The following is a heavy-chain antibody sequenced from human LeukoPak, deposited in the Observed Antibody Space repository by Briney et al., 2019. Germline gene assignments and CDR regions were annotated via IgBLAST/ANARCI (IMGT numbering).Heavy chain of an antibody. CDR2: ISGSGGST. Sequence: GGSLRLSCAASGFTFSDYYMSWIRQAPGKGLEWVSAISGSGGSTYYADSVKGRFTISRDNSKNTLYLQMNSLRAEDTAVYYCAKVVAAKVIDYWGQGTLVTVSS. CDR3: AKVVAAKVIDY. V-gene: IGHV3-23*01. J-gene: IGHJ4*02. CDR1: GFTFSDYY. D-gene: IGHD2-15*01.